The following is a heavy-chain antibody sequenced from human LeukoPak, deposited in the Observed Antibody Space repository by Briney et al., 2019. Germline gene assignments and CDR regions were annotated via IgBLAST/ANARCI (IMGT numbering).Heavy chain of an antibody. CDR3: AKMYGGTYIGN. J-gene: IGHJ4*02. Sequence: GGSLRLSCSASGFTLSNFWIHWVRQAPGKGLVWVSRINTDGSSTNYADSVKGRFAVSRDNAKNTLYLQMNSLRAEDTAVYYCAKMYGGTYIGNWGQGTLVTVSA. D-gene: IGHD1-26*01. V-gene: IGHV3-74*01. CDR1: GFTLSNFW. CDR2: INTDGSST.